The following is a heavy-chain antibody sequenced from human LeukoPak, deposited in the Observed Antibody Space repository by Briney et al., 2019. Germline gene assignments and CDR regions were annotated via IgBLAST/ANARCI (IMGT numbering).Heavy chain of an antibody. D-gene: IGHD5-24*01. CDR2: ISYDGSNK. Sequence: RSGGSLRLSCAASGFIFSTYGMHWVRQAPGKGLEWVAVISYDGSNKNYADSVKGRFTIPRDNSKNTLDLQMNSLRAEDTAVYYCAKSVSYNVHYFDYWGQGTLVTVSA. J-gene: IGHJ4*02. CDR1: GFIFSTYG. V-gene: IGHV3-30*18. CDR3: AKSVSYNVHYFDY.